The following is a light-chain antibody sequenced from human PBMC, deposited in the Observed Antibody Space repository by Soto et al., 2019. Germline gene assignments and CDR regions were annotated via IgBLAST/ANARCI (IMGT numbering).Light chain of an antibody. V-gene: IGLV2-18*02. CDR3: SSYTTSSTYV. Sequence: QSVLTQPPSVSGSPGQSVAISCTGTSSDVGSYNRVSWYQQSPGTAPKLMIYEVNNRPSGVPDRFSGSKSGNTASLTISGLQGEDEGDYYCSSYTTSSTYVFGTGTKLTVL. CDR1: SSDVGSYNR. J-gene: IGLJ1*01. CDR2: EVN.